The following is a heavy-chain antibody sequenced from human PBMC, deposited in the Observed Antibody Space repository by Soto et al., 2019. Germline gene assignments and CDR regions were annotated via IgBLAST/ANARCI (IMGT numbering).Heavy chain of an antibody. V-gene: IGHV4-34*01. J-gene: IGHJ6*02. Sequence: SETLSLTCAVYGGSFSGYYWSWIRQPPGKGLEWIGEINHSGSTNYNPSLKSRVTISVDTSKNQFSLKLSSVTAADTAVYYCARGRLSGSYLYYYYYYGMDVWGQGTTVT. CDR2: INHSGST. CDR1: GGSFSGYY. CDR3: ARGRLSGSYLYYYYYYGMDV. D-gene: IGHD1-26*01.